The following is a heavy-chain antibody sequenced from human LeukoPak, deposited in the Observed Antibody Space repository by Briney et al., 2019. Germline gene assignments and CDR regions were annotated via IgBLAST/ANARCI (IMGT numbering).Heavy chain of an antibody. J-gene: IGHJ3*02. Sequence: GGSLRPSCAASGFTFDDYAMHWVRQAPGKGLEWVSGISWNSGSIGYADPVKGRFTISRDNAKNSLYLQMNSLRAEDMALYYCAKDKGSSWYPYDAFDIWGQGTMVTVSS. CDR3: AKDKGSSWYPYDAFDI. CDR1: GFTFDDYA. D-gene: IGHD6-13*01. CDR2: ISWNSGSI. V-gene: IGHV3-9*03.